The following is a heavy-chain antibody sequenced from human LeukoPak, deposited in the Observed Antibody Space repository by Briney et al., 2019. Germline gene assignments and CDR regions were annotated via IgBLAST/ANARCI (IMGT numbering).Heavy chain of an antibody. CDR3: ARTHLRGYYFDY. CDR2: INHSGST. CDR1: GGSISSYY. V-gene: IGHV4-34*01. Sequence: ASETLSLTCTVSGGSISSYYWSWIRQPPGKGLEWIGEINHSGSTNYNPSLKSRVTISVDTSKNQFSLKLSSVTAADTAVYYCARTHLRGYYFDYWGQGTLVTVSS. J-gene: IGHJ4*02.